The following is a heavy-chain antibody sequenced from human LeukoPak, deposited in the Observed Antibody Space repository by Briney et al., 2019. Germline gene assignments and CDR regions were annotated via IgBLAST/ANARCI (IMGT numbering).Heavy chain of an antibody. V-gene: IGHV1-18*01. D-gene: IGHD1-1*01. CDR2: ISAYNGNT. J-gene: IGHJ4*02. Sequence: ASVKVSCKASGYTFTSYGISWVRQAPGQGLEWMGWISAYNGNTNYAQKLQGRVTMTTDTSTSTAYMELRSLRSDDTAVYYCARDWNGKAGSLIPNFDYWDQGTLVTVSS. CDR1: GYTFTSYG. CDR3: ARDWNGKAGSLIPNFDY.